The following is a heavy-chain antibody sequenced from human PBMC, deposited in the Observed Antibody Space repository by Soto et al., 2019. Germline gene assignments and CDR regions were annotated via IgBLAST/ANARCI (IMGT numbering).Heavy chain of an antibody. CDR1: GYTFTSYY. J-gene: IGHJ3*02. V-gene: IGHV1-46*03. D-gene: IGHD6-19*01. CDR3: ARDLSIIAVAWVFDI. Sequence: ASVKVSCKASGYTFTSYYTHWVRQAPGQGLEWMGIINPSGGSTSYAQKFQGRVTMTRDTSTSTVYMELSSLRSEDTAVYYCARDLSIIAVAWVFDIWAQGTMVTVS. CDR2: INPSGGST.